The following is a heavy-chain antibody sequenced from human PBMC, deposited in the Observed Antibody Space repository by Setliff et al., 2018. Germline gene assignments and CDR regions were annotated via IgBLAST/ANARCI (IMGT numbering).Heavy chain of an antibody. J-gene: IGHJ6*03. CDR2: IYASGSI. D-gene: IGHD1-26*01. CDR3: ARAPPNRYSGSYEYFYMDV. CDR1: GGSISSYY. Sequence: SETLSLTCTVSGGSISSYYWSWIRQPPGKGLEWIGYIYASGSINYNPSLKSRVTLSVDTSKNQFSLKVSSVTAADTAVYYCARAPPNRYSGSYEYFYMDVWGKGTTVTVS. V-gene: IGHV4-4*08.